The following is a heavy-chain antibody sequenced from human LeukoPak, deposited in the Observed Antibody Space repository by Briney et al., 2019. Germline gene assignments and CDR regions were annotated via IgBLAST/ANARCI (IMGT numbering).Heavy chain of an antibody. Sequence: QPGGSLRLSCAASGFTFSSYSMNWVRQAPGKGLEWVSYISSSSSTIYYADSEKGRFTISRDNAKNSLYLQMNSLRAEDTAAYYCARDSRLIDAFDIWGQGTMVAVSS. CDR3: ARDSRLIDAFDI. CDR1: GFTFSSYS. V-gene: IGHV3-48*01. CDR2: ISSSSSTI. J-gene: IGHJ3*02.